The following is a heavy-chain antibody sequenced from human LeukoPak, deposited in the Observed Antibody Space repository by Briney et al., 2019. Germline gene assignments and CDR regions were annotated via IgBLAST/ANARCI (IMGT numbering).Heavy chain of an antibody. CDR3: AREGPLDSSGYRDNAFDI. D-gene: IGHD3-22*01. CDR1: GFTFSDYG. J-gene: IGHJ3*02. Sequence: GGSLRLSCAAAGFTFSDYGMNWVRQAPGKGLEWVSGISGSGISTYYADSVKGRFTISRDNSKNTLYLQMGSLRAEDMAVYYCAREGPLDSSGYRDNAFDIWGQGTMVTVSS. V-gene: IGHV3-23*01. CDR2: ISGSGIST.